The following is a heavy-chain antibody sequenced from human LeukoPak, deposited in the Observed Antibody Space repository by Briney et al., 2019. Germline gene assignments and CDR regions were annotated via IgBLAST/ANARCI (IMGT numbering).Heavy chain of an antibody. CDR2: IIPIFGTA. CDR1: GGTFSSYA. Sequence: GASVKVSCKASGGTFSSYAISWVRQAPGQGLEWVGGIIPIFGTASYAQKFQGRVTITADESTSTAYMELSSLRSEDTAVYYCARSGGGYDFWSGYPYYFDYWGQGTLVTVSS. V-gene: IGHV1-69*13. D-gene: IGHD3-3*01. CDR3: ARSGGGYDFWSGYPYYFDY. J-gene: IGHJ4*02.